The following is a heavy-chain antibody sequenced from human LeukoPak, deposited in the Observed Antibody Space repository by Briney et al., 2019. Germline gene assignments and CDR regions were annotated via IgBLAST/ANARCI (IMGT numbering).Heavy chain of an antibody. V-gene: IGHV4-34*01. CDR1: GGSFSNHY. CDR2: INRGGST. D-gene: IGHD3-10*01. CDR3: ARGYGSGSYYEY. J-gene: IGHJ4*02. Sequence: PSETLSLTCVVYGGSFSNHYWSWIRQPPEKGLEWIGEINRGGSTNYNPSLKSRLSISADTFKNQFSLRLSSVTAADTAVYYCARGYGSGSYYEYWGQGTLVTVSS.